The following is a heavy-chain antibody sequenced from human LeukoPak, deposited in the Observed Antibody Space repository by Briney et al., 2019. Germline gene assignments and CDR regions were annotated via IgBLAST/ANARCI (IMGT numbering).Heavy chain of an antibody. CDR3: AKGSDCSPPNCYARAYYSYMDV. D-gene: IGHD2-2*01. Sequence: GGSLRLSCAASGFTFSNYAMSWVRQAPGKGLEWVSTISGSGGSTYYADSVKGRFTISRDNSKNTLSLQMNSLRAEDTAVYYCAKGSDCSPPNCYARAYYSYMDVWGKGTTVIVSS. CDR1: GFTFSNYA. V-gene: IGHV3-23*01. CDR2: ISGSGGST. J-gene: IGHJ6*03.